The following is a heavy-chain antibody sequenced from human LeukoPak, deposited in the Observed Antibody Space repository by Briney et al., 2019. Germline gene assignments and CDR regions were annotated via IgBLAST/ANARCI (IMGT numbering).Heavy chain of an antibody. J-gene: IGHJ6*03. V-gene: IGHV4-34*01. CDR2: INHSGST. Sequence: SETLSLTCAVYGGSFSGYYWSWIRQPPGKGLEWIGEINHSGSTNYNPSLKSRVTISVDTSKNQFSLKLSSVTAADTAVYYCARGPTLNGLQDYYYMDVWGKGTTVTVSS. CDR3: ARGPTLNGLQDYYYMDV. CDR1: GGSFSGYY. D-gene: IGHD2-8*01.